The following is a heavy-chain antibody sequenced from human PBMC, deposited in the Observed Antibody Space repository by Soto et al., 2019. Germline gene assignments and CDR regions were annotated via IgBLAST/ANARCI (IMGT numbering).Heavy chain of an antibody. CDR3: AKDMGYSSSAHYGMDV. V-gene: IGHV3-9*01. Sequence: ALRLSFAASWFTLVDYAMPWGRPAPGEGLEWVSGISWNSGSIGYADSVKGRFTISRDNAKNSLYLQMNSLRAEDTALYYCAKDMGYSSSAHYGMDVWGQGTTVTVSS. CDR1: WFTLVDYA. J-gene: IGHJ6*02. D-gene: IGHD6-13*01. CDR2: ISWNSGSI.